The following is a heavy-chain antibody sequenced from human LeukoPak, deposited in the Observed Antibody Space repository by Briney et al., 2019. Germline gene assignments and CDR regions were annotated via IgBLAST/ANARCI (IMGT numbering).Heavy chain of an antibody. CDR2: LYSGGST. Sequence: GGSLRLSCAASGFTVSSNYMSWVRQAPGKGLEWVSVLYSGGSTYNADSVKGRFTISRDNSKNTLYLQMSTLRAEDTAVYYCARELPFSQWIFVDYWGQGTLVTVSS. CDR1: GFTVSSNY. J-gene: IGHJ4*02. V-gene: IGHV3-53*01. CDR3: ARELPFSQWIFVDY. D-gene: IGHD3-3*01.